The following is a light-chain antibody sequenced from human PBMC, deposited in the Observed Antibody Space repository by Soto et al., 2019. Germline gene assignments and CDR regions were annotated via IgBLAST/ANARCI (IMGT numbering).Light chain of an antibody. CDR2: GAS. CDR1: QSVSSSY. J-gene: IGKJ1*01. Sequence: IVLTQSPGTLSLSPGERATLSCRAIQSVSSSYLAWYQQKPGQAPRLLIYGASSRATGIPDRFSGSGSGTDFTLTISRLEPEDFAVYYCQQYGSSPQWTFGQGTKVDIK. CDR3: QQYGSSPQWT. V-gene: IGKV3-20*01.